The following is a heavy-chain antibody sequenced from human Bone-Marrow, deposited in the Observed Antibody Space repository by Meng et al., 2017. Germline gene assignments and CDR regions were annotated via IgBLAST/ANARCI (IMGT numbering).Heavy chain of an antibody. Sequence: NWVRQAPGKGLEWLALIDWDDDKYYSTSLKTRLTISKDTSKNQVVLTMTNMDPVDTATYYCARCLIAAAGADNWFDPWGQGTLVTVSS. V-gene: IGHV2-70*18. D-gene: IGHD6-13*01. CDR2: IDWDDDK. J-gene: IGHJ5*02. CDR3: ARCLIAAAGADNWFDP.